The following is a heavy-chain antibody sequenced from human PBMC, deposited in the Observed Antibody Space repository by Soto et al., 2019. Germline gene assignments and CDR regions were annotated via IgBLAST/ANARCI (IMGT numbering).Heavy chain of an antibody. CDR2: INPKSDDT. V-gene: IGHV1-2*02. J-gene: IGHJ5*02. Sequence: ASVKVSGKASGYPFSDNQIHWLRRAPVQGLEWMGRINPKSDDTNYAQKFQGRVTMTRDTSIDTAYLELTGLTSDDTATYYCARKHSLDYIRWGLDPWGQGTLVTVSS. D-gene: IGHD4-4*01. CDR3: ARKHSLDYIRWGLDP. CDR1: GYPFSDNQ.